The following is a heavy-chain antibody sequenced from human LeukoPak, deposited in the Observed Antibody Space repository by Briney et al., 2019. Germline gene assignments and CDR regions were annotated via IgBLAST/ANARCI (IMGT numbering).Heavy chain of an antibody. Sequence: GDSLKISCKGSGYSFSNYWIGWVRQMPGKGLEWMGINYPGDSDTRYSPSFQGQVTITTDRSITTAYLQWNSLKASDTAMYYCARTRSSWPYYFDYWGQGTLVTVSS. V-gene: IGHV5-51*01. CDR2: NYPGDSDT. CDR1: GYSFSNYW. CDR3: ARTRSSWPYYFDY. J-gene: IGHJ4*02. D-gene: IGHD6-13*01.